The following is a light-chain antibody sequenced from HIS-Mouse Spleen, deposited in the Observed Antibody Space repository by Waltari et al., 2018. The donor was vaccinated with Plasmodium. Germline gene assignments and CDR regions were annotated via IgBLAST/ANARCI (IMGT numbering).Light chain of an antibody. J-gene: IGLJ2*01. Sequence: SYVLTQPPSVSVAPGKTARITCGGNNIGSKSVHWYQQKPGQAPVLVVYDDSDRPSWVPERFSGSNSGNTATLTISGVEAGDEADYYCQVWDSSSDHPDVVFGGGTKLTVL. V-gene: IGLV3-21*03. CDR3: QVWDSSSDHPDVV. CDR2: DDS. CDR1: NIGSKS.